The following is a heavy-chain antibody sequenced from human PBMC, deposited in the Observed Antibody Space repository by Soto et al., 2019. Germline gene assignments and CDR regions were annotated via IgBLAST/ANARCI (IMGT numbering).Heavy chain of an antibody. CDR3: AHXTFRGYFDN. CDR1: GFSLTTSGLG. J-gene: IGHJ4*03. Sequence: QITLKEAGPTLVKPTQTLTLTCTFSGFSLTTSGLGVGWVRQSPGKALECLALIYWDDTKHYNPSLQSRLTXAXXXXXXXXXXXXXXMXXXXXGTXXCAHXTFRGYFDNWGLGTLVTVSS. CDR2: IYWDDTK. V-gene: IGHV2-5*02.